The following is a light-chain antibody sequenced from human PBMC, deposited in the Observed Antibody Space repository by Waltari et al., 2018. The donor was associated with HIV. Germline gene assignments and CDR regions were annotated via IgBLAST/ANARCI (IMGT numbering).Light chain of an antibody. J-gene: IGLJ3*02. Sequence: NLRLTQHHSVSDSPGMTVTICCTRSSRSVAINFVQWFQYRPGRSPTTVIYEDTRRPSGVPDRFSGSIDSSSNSASLTISGLKTEDEADYYCQSYDTSNQGVFGGGTKLTVL. V-gene: IGLV6-57*01. CDR3: QSYDTSNQGV. CDR1: SRSVAINF. CDR2: EDT.